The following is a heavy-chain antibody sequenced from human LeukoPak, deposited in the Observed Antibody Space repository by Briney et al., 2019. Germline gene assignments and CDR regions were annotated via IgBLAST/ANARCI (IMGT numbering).Heavy chain of an antibody. CDR1: GYSFTSYW. V-gene: IGHV5-51*01. CDR3: ARLPGGRGYPIYYMDV. D-gene: IGHD5-18*01. J-gene: IGHJ6*03. Sequence: NPGDPLQISSLASGYSFTSYWIGCVRPMPGKELEWMGIIYPGGSDTNYSPSFQGRVTISADKSISTAYMQWSSLKASDTAMYYCARLPGGRGYPIYYMDVWGKGTTVTVSS. CDR2: IYPGGSDT.